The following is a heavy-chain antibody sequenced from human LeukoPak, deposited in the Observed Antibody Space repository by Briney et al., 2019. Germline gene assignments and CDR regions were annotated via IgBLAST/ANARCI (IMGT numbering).Heavy chain of an antibody. D-gene: IGHD2-15*01. V-gene: IGHV3-74*01. CDR3: VRRGGNYEY. CDR2: IIPDGSST. J-gene: IGHJ4*02. CDR1: GLSFSSYW. Sequence: PGGSLRLSCAASGLSFSSYWMSWVRQPPGEGLEWVAVIIPDGSSTTYGDSMKGRFTISRDNAKNTLYLQMNSLRAEDTAFYYCVRRGGNYEYGGQGTLVTVPS.